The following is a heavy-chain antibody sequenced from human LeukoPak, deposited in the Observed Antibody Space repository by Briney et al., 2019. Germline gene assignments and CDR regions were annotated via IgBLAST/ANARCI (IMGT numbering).Heavy chain of an antibody. Sequence: GGSLRLSCVASGFTFSTYWMSWVRQAPGKGLEWVATIRQDGSEMYYVDSLKGRFTIFRQNAKNSLYLQMKSPRAEDTAVYYCARDRITVTTSNFVYYYGMDVWGQGTTVTVSS. D-gene: IGHD4-17*01. J-gene: IGHJ6*02. CDR1: GFTFSTYW. V-gene: IGHV3-7*03. CDR3: ARDRITVTTSNFVYYYGMDV. CDR2: IRQDGSEM.